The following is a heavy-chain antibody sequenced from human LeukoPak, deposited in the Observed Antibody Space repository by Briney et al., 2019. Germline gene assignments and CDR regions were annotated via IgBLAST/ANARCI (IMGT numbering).Heavy chain of an antibody. CDR3: AKDGLAAAGWFDY. D-gene: IGHD6-13*01. J-gene: IGHJ4*02. Sequence: GGSLRLSCATSGFTFSYYGMHWVRQAPGKGLEWVAVISYDGSSKYYADSVKGRFTISRDNSKNTLYLQMNSLRAEDTAVYYCAKDGLAAAGWFDYWGQGTLVTVSS. CDR1: GFTFSYYG. CDR2: ISYDGSSK. V-gene: IGHV3-30*18.